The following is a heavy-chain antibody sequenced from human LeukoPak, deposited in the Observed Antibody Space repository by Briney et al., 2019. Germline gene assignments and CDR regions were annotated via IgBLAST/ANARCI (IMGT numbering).Heavy chain of an antibody. CDR1: GGTFSSYA. Sequence: SVKVSCKASGGTFSSYAISWVRQAPGQGLEWMGRIIPILGIANYAQKFQGRVTITADKSTSTAYMELSSLRSEDTAVYYCARLGIVVVPAAMDLDYYGMDVWGQGTTVTVSS. CDR3: ARLGIVVVPAAMDLDYYGMDV. D-gene: IGHD2-2*03. CDR2: IIPILGIA. J-gene: IGHJ6*02. V-gene: IGHV1-69*04.